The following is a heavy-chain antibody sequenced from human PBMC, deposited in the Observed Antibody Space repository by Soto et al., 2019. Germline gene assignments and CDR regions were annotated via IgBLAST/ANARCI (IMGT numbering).Heavy chain of an antibody. Sequence: GGSLRLSCVSSGFIFRSYGMHWVRQAPGKGLEWVADISYDGSNRYYADSVKGRFTISRDNSKNTLYLQMNSLRAEDTAVYYCAKETTLAVAIDYWGQGTLVTVSS. CDR2: ISYDGSNR. J-gene: IGHJ4*02. CDR1: GFIFRSYG. CDR3: AKETTLAVAIDY. D-gene: IGHD6-19*01. V-gene: IGHV3-30*18.